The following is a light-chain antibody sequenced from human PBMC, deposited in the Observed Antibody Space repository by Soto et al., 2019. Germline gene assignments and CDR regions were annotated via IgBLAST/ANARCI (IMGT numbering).Light chain of an antibody. CDR2: GAS. V-gene: IGKV3-20*01. Sequence: EIVLTQSPGTLSLSPGERATLSCRASQSVSISHLAWYQQKPGQAPRLLIYGASIRATGIPDRFSGSGSGTHFTLTISTLEPEDFAVYYCQQYGSTPRVTFGHGTKLEIK. CDR3: QQYGSTPRVT. CDR1: QSVSISH. J-gene: IGKJ2*01.